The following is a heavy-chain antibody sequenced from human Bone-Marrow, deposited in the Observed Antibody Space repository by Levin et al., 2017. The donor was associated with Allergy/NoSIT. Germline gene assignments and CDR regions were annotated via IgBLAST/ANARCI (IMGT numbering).Heavy chain of an antibody. J-gene: IGHJ6*02. CDR1: GGSFSGYY. CDR3: ARYVVPDYYGMDV. CDR2: INHSGST. D-gene: IGHD2-8*01. V-gene: IGHV4-34*01. Sequence: SETLSLTCAVYGGSFSGYYWSWIRQPPGKGLEWIGEINHSGSTNYNPSLKSRVTISVDTSKNQFPLKLSSVTAADTAVYYCARYVVPDYYGMDVWGQGTTVTVSS.